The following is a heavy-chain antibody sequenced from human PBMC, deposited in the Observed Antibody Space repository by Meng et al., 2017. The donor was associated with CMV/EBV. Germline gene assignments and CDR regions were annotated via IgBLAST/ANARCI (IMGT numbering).Heavy chain of an antibody. CDR1: GGSISSGDYY. CDR3: ARAAPDYYDSSGPPDY. J-gene: IGHJ4*02. D-gene: IGHD3-22*01. V-gene: IGHV4-30-4*08. Sequence: VQRRESGPGLVKPSQTLSLTCTVSGGSISSGDYYWSWIRQPPGKGLEWIGYIYYSGSTYYNPSLKSRVTISVDTSKNQFSLKLSSVTAADTAVYYCARAAPDYYDSSGPPDYWGQGTLVTVSS. CDR2: IYYSGST.